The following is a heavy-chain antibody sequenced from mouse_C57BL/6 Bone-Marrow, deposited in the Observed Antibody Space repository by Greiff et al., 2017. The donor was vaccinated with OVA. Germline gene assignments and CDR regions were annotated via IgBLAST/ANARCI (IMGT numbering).Heavy chain of an antibody. Sequence: VKLMESGPGLVQPSQSLSITCTVSGFSLTSYGVHWVRQSPGKGLEWLGVIWSGGSTDYNAAFISRLSISKDNSKSQVFFKMNSLQADDTAIYYCARTDYYYGSSYSWFAYWGQGTLVTVSA. D-gene: IGHD1-1*01. CDR1: GFSLTSYG. J-gene: IGHJ3*01. CDR2: IWSGGST. CDR3: ARTDYYYGSSYSWFAY. V-gene: IGHV2-2*01.